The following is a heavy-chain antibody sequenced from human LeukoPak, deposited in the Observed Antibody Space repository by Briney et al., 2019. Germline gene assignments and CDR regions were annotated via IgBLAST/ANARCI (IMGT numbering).Heavy chain of an antibody. CDR2: ISSSSSTI. CDR1: GFTFSSYS. CDR3: ARDHHRRLYDSQARDTFDI. V-gene: IGHV3-48*01. Sequence: GGSLRLSCAASGFTFSSYSMKWVRQAPGKGLEGVSYISSSSSTIYYADSVKGRFTISRDNAENSLYLQMNSLRAEDTAVYYCARDHHRRLYDSQARDTFDIWGQGTMVTVSS. D-gene: IGHD3-22*01. J-gene: IGHJ3*02.